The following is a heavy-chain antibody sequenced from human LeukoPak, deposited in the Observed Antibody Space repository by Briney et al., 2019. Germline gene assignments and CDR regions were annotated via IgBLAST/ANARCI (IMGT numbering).Heavy chain of an antibody. D-gene: IGHD3-10*01. CDR1: GFTFTSFA. CDR3: ARMLWFGESPGDAFDI. V-gene: IGHV3-23*01. J-gene: IGHJ3*02. CDR2: ISGSGGST. Sequence: GGALRLSCAASGFTFTSFAMSWVRQAPGKGLEWVSTISGSGGSTYYADSVKGRFTISRDNSRNILYLQMNSLRAEDTAVYYCARMLWFGESPGDAFDIWGQGTTVTVSS.